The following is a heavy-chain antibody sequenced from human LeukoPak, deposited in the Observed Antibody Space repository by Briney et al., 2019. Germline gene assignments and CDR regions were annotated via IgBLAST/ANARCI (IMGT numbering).Heavy chain of an antibody. D-gene: IGHD3-9*01. Sequence: LAGGSLRLSCAASGFTFSSYAMSWVRQAPGKGLEWVSAISGSGGSTYYADSVKGRFTISRDNSKNTLYLQMNSLRAEDTAVYYCAKGVTYYDILTGYDYWGQGTLVTVSS. CDR1: GFTFSSYA. CDR2: ISGSGGST. J-gene: IGHJ4*02. CDR3: AKGVTYYDILTGYDY. V-gene: IGHV3-23*01.